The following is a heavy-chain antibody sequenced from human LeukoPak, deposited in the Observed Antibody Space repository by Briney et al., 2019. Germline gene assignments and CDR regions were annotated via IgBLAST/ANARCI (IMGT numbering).Heavy chain of an antibody. CDR1: GGSFSGYY. Sequence: PSETLSLTCAVYGGSFSGYYWSWIRQPPGKGLEWIGEINHSGSTNYNPSLKSRVTISVDTSKNQFSLKLSSVTAADTAVYYCARGGGGADIVVVPAAGFDYWGQRTLVTVSS. V-gene: IGHV4-34*01. J-gene: IGHJ4*02. D-gene: IGHD2-2*01. CDR3: ARGGGGADIVVVPAAGFDY. CDR2: INHSGST.